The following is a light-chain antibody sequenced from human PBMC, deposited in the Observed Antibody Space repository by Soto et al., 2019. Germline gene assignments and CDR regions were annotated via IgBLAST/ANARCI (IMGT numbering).Light chain of an antibody. CDR1: QSVATN. V-gene: IGKV3-15*01. CDR2: GAS. J-gene: IGKJ2*01. Sequence: EVVMTQSPATLSVSPGEIATLSCWASQSVATNLAWYQQKPGLAPRLLIYGASTRATGVPTRFSGSGSGPEFTLTISSLQSEDFAVYFCQHYYNWPPYTFGQGIKVEIK. CDR3: QHYYNWPPYT.